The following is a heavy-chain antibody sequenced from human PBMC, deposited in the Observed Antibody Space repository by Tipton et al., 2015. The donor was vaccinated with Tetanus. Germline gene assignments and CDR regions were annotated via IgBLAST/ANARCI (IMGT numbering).Heavy chain of an antibody. Sequence: TLSLTCAVSGGSISSGGYSWSWIRQPPGKGLEWIGYIYHSGSTYYNPSLRSRVTISVDRSKNQFSLKLSSVTAADTAVYYCASFDFWSSFDYWGQGTLVTVSS. J-gene: IGHJ4*02. CDR3: ASFDFWSSFDY. CDR1: GGSISSGGYS. V-gene: IGHV4-30-2*01. D-gene: IGHD3-3*01. CDR2: IYHSGST.